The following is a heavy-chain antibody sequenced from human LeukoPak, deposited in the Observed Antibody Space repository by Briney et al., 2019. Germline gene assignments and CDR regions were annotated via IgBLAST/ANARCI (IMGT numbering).Heavy chain of an antibody. D-gene: IGHD3-3*01. CDR3: ARERRPTYYDFWSGYYI. Sequence: SETLSLTCVVSGGSISSSNWWTWARQSPGKGLEWIGEIYHSGSTNYSPSLKSRVTISVDTSKSQFSLKLSSVTAADTAVYYCARERRPTYYDFWSGYYIWGQGTLVTVSS. CDR2: IYHSGST. J-gene: IGHJ4*02. CDR1: GGSISSSNW. V-gene: IGHV4-4*02.